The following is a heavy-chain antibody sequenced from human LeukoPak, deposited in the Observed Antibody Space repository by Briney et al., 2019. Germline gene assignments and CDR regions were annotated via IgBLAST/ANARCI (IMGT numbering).Heavy chain of an antibody. Sequence: GRSLRLSCAASGFTFSSYGMHWIRQAPGKGLEWVSYSSSSYTHYADSVKGRFTISRDNAKNSLYLQMNSLRAEDTAVYYCARAPHYSNYGPYYYGMDVWGQGTTVTVSS. J-gene: IGHJ6*02. CDR3: ARAPHYSNYGPYYYGMDV. CDR2: SSSSYT. D-gene: IGHD4-11*01. V-gene: IGHV3-21*05. CDR1: GFTFSSYG.